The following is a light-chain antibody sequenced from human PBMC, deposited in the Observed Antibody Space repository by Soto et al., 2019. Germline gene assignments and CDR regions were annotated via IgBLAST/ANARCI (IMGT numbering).Light chain of an antibody. CDR3: QQRSAWPPT. CDR2: DAS. CDR1: QTIHNY. J-gene: IGKJ1*01. Sequence: EIVLTQSPATLSLPPGEGATLSCRASQTIHNYLAWYQQKPGRPPSLLIYDASNRAAGVPAKFSGSGSGTDFTLTISSLEPEDSAVYYCQQRSAWPPTFGRGTKVE. V-gene: IGKV3-11*01.